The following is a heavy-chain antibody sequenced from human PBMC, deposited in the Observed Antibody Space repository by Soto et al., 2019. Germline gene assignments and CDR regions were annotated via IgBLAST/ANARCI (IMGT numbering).Heavy chain of an antibody. CDR1: GDSVNNDAYY. Sequence: QVQLQESGPGLMKPSETLSLTCTVSGDSVNNDAYYWSWIRQPPGKGLEWIGYIYHSVITYYNPSLRSRVILSIDMSENQFCLRLISVTAADTAVYYCSRFSIGWEFPFDHWGQGTLVNVSS. V-gene: IGHV4-61*08. CDR2: IYHSVIT. CDR3: SRFSIGWEFPFDH. D-gene: IGHD1-26*01. J-gene: IGHJ4*02.